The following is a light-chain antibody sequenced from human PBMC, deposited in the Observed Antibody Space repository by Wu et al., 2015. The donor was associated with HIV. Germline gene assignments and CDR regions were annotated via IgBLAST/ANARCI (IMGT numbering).Light chain of an antibody. CDR3: QQFNSYPLT. CDR1: QDINIY. J-gene: IGKJ4*01. Sequence: QMTQSPSFLSASVGDRVTLTCRASQDINIYLTWYQQKPGKVPKLLIYDASSLESGVPSRFSGSGSGTYFSLTISSLQPEDFATYYCQQFNSYPLTFGGGTKVEIK. V-gene: IGKV1-13*02. CDR2: DAS.